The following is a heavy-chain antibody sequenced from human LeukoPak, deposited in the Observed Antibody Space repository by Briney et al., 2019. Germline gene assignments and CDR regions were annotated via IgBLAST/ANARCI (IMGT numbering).Heavy chain of an antibody. J-gene: IGHJ4*02. CDR3: ARAYSGYDLGFDY. CDR1: GGSISSYY. Sequence: SETLSLTCTVSGGSISSYYWSWVRQPPGKGLEWIGEIYHSGSTNYSPSLKSRLTISVDKSKTQSSLNMSFVTAADTAVYYCARAYSGYDLGFDYWGQGTLVTVSS. CDR2: IYHSGST. V-gene: IGHV4-59*12. D-gene: IGHD5-12*01.